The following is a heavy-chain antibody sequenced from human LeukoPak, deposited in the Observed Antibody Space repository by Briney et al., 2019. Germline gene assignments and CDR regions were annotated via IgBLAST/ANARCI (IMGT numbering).Heavy chain of an antibody. Sequence: ASVKVSCKASGYTFTSYDINWVRPATGQGLEWMGWMNPNSGNTGYAQKFQGRVTMTRDTSISTAYMELSRLRSDDTAVYYCARATDDSSGYYYISDYWGQGTLVTVSS. V-gene: IGHV1-8*01. CDR3: ARATDDSSGYYYISDY. D-gene: IGHD3-22*01. CDR2: MNPNSGNT. CDR1: GYTFTSYD. J-gene: IGHJ4*02.